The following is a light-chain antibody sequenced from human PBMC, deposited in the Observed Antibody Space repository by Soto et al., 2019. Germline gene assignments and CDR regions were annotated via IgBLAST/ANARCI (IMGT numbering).Light chain of an antibody. CDR3: SSYTSDSSVYV. CDR2: EVS. J-gene: IGLJ1*01. Sequence: QSALTQPASVSGSPGQSITISCTGTSSDVGNYNYVSWYQHHPGKAPKLMIYEVSNRPSGVSNRFSGSKSGNTASLTISGLQAEDEADYYCSSYTSDSSVYVLGTGTKLTVL. V-gene: IGLV2-14*01. CDR1: SSDVGNYNY.